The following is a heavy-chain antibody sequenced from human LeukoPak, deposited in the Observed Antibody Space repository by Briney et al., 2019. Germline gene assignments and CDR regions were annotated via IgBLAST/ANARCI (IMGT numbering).Heavy chain of an antibody. J-gene: IGHJ4*02. CDR2: LGDNDGRT. CDR1: GFTFSNYA. V-gene: IGHV3-23*01. CDR3: AKNGKDNYDMFFDY. D-gene: IGHD3-9*01. Sequence: GGSLRLSCAASGFTFSNYAMNWVRQAPGKGLEWVSALGDNDGRTFYADSVKGRFTISRDNAKNTLYLQMNSLRAEDTAIYYCAKNGKDNYDMFFDYWGQGTLVTVSS.